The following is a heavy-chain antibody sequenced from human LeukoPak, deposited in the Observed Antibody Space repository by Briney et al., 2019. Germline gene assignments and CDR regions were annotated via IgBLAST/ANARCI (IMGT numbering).Heavy chain of an antibody. CDR2: IYTGGNT. CDR3: ARGDDSGYYDYFDY. J-gene: IGHJ4*02. CDR1: GFTVDSNY. D-gene: IGHD3-22*01. Sequence: PGGSLRLSCAASGFTVDSNYLSWFRQAPGKGLEWVSTIYTGGNTYYAASVKGRFTISRDFSKNTVFLHMNSLRAEDTAMYYCARGDDSGYYDYFDYWGQGALVTVSS. V-gene: IGHV3-53*01.